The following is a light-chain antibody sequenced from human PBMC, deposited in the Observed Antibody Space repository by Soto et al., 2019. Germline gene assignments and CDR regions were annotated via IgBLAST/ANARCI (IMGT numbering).Light chain of an antibody. CDR2: DAS. V-gene: IGKV3-11*01. J-gene: IGKJ5*01. CDR3: QQRSNLPPT. Sequence: EIMLTQSPGTLSLSPGARSSLXCRASQSVSSKLAWYQQKPGQAPRLLIYDASNRATDIPDRFSGGGSGTDFTLTISSLEPEDFAVYYCQQRSNLPPTFGQGTRLEI. CDR1: QSVSSK.